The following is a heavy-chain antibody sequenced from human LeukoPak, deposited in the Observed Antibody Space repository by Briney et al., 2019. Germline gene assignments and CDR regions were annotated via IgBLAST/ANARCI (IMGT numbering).Heavy chain of an antibody. D-gene: IGHD3-10*01. V-gene: IGHV1-2*02. Sequence: ASVKVSCKASGYTFTGYYMHWVRQAPGLGLEWMGWINPNSGGTNYAQKFQGRVTMTRDTSISTAYMELSRLRSDDTAVYYCARDRVYYYGSGSYGNWGQGTLVTVSS. CDR3: ARDRVYYYGSGSYGN. CDR2: INPNSGGT. CDR1: GYTFTGYY. J-gene: IGHJ4*02.